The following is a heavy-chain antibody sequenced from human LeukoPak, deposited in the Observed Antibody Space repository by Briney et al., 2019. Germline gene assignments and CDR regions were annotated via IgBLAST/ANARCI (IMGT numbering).Heavy chain of an antibody. Sequence: GGSLRLSCAASGFTFSSYSMNWVRQAPGKGLEWVSSISSSSSYIYYADSVKGRFTISRDNAKNSLYLQMNSLRAEDTAVYFCARGGTKGGYSDHDIWGQGTMVTVSS. CDR2: ISSSSSYI. J-gene: IGHJ3*02. CDR3: ARGGTKGGYSDHDI. CDR1: GFTFSSYS. V-gene: IGHV3-21*04. D-gene: IGHD5-12*01.